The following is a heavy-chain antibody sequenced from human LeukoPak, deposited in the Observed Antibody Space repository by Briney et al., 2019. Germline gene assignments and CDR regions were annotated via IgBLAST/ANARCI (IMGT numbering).Heavy chain of an antibody. V-gene: IGHV4-39*07. Sequence: PSETLSLTCTVSGGSISSSSYYWGWIRQPPGKGLEWIGSIYYSGSTYYNPSLKSRVTISVDTSKNQFSLKLSSVTAADTAVYYCAREGPITMVRGVITFDYWGQGTLVTVSS. CDR1: GGSISSSSYY. J-gene: IGHJ4*02. CDR2: IYYSGST. CDR3: AREGPITMVRGVITFDY. D-gene: IGHD3-10*01.